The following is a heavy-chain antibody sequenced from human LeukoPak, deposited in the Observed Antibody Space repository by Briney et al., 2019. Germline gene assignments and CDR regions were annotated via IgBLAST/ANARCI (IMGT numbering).Heavy chain of an antibody. J-gene: IGHJ3*02. CDR1: GGSFSGYY. CDR3: ARDWYSSGWYEDAFDI. D-gene: IGHD6-19*01. V-gene: IGHV4-34*01. Sequence: SETLSLTCAVYGGSFSGYYWSWIRQPPGKGLKWIGEINHSGSTNYNPSLKSRVTISVDTSKNQFSLKLSSVTAADTAVYYCARDWYSSGWYEDAFDIWGQGAMVTVSS. CDR2: INHSGST.